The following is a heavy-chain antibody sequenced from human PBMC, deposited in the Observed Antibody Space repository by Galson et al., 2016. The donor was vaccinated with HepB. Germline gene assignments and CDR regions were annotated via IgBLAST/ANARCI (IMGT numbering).Heavy chain of an antibody. D-gene: IGHD6-19*01. V-gene: IGHV3-30-3*01. CDR2: ISYGGSNK. J-gene: IGHJ4*02. CDR3: ARERPDIAVAAFDY. CDR1: GFTFSNHV. Sequence: SLRLSCAASGFTFSNHVIHWVRQAPGKGLEWVAMISYGGSNKYHADSVKGRFTISRDNSKNTLYLQMNSLRAEDTAVYYCARERPDIAVAAFDYWGQGTLVTVSS.